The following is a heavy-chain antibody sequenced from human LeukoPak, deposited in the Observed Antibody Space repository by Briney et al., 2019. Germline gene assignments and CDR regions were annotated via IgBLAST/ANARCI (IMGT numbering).Heavy chain of an antibody. CDR1: GFTFSSYG. CDR2: IGTSSSTI. V-gene: IGHV3-48*02. J-gene: IGHJ4*02. Sequence: GGSLRLSCAASGFTFSSYGMNWVRQAPGKGLEWVSYIGTSSSTIYYADPVKGRFTISRDNAKNSLYLQMNSLRDEDTAVYYCARHDYGGNSGDYWGQGTLVTVSS. CDR3: ARHDYGGNSGDY. D-gene: IGHD4-23*01.